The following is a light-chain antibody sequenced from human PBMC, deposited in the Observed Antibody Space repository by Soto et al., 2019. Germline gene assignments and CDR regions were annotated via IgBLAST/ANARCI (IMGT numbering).Light chain of an antibody. CDR1: SGHNNYA. CDR2: LNSDGSH. J-gene: IGLJ2*01. V-gene: IGLV4-69*01. CDR3: QTWGTAIHDVV. Sequence: QPVLTQSPSASASLGASVKLTCTLSSGHNNYAIAWHQQQPDKGPRYFMKLNSDGSHNKGDGIPDRFSGSSSGAERHLTISSLQSEDEADYYCQTWGTAIHDVVFGGGTKLTVL.